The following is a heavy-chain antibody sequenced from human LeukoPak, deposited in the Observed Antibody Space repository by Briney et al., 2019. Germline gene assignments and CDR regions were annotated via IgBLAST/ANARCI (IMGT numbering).Heavy chain of an antibody. V-gene: IGHV3-48*03. J-gene: IGHJ6*02. CDR3: ARSRRDNYYYYYGMDV. CDR1: GFTFSSYE. D-gene: IGHD5-24*01. Sequence: PPGGSLRLSCAASGFTFSSYEMTWVRQAPGKGLEWVSNISSSDTTIHYADSVKGRFTISRDNARNPLYLQMNSLRAEDTAVYYCARSRRDNYYYYYGMDVWGQGTTVTVSS. CDR2: ISSSDTTI.